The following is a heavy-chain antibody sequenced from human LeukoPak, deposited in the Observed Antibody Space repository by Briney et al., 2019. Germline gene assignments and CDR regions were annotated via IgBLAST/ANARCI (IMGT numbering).Heavy chain of an antibody. CDR1: GASISSDY. CDR2: IYYSGST. J-gene: IGHJ4*02. Sequence: ELLSLTCIVTGASISSDYRCWIRQPPGKGLEWIGYIYYSGSTNYNPSLKSRVTISVDTSKNQFSLKLSSVTAADTAVYYCARRYDYWGQGTLVTVSS. V-gene: IGHV4-59*01. CDR3: ARRYDY.